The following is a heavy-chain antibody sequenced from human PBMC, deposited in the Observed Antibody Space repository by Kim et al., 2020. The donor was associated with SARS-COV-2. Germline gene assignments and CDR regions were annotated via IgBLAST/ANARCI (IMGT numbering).Heavy chain of an antibody. V-gene: IGHV4-59*08. CDR3: ARRALGCCSGGSCYSGFDY. CDR1: GGSISSYY. Sequence: SETLSLTCTVSGGSISSYYWSWIRQPPGKGLEWIGYIYYSGSTNYNPSLKSRVTISVDTSKNQSSLKLSSVTAADTAVYYCARRALGCCSGGSCYSGFDYWGQRTLVTVSS. CDR2: IYYSGST. J-gene: IGHJ4*02. D-gene: IGHD2-15*01.